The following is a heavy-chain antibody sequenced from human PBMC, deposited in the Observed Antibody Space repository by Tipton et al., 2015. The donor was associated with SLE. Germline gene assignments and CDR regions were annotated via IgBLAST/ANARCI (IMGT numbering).Heavy chain of an antibody. CDR2: INHSGST. CDR3: ARGPRDDYVWGSYRGDYYFDY. Sequence: LRLSCTVSGGSISSHYWSWIRQPPGKGLEWIGEINHSGSTNYNPSLKSRVTISVDTSKNQFSLKLSSVTAADTAVYYCARGPRDDYVWGSYRGDYYFDYWGQGTLVTVSS. D-gene: IGHD3-16*02. V-gene: IGHV4-34*01. J-gene: IGHJ4*02. CDR1: GGSISSHY.